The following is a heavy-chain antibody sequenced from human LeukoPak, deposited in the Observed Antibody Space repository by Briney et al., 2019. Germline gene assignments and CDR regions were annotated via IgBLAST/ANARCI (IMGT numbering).Heavy chain of an antibody. J-gene: IGHJ5*02. CDR2: ISADTTRT. CDR1: GYTFTAFG. CDR3: ARDGLDYYGSGTYYPNYNWFDP. V-gene: IGHV1-18*01. D-gene: IGHD3-10*01. Sequence: ASVKVSCKSSGYTFTAFGFSWVRQARGQGLEWMGWISADTTRTIYTEKLQDRVTMTTDTSTSTTYMELRSLRSDDTAVYYCARDGLDYYGSGTYYPNYNWFDPWGQGTLVTVSS.